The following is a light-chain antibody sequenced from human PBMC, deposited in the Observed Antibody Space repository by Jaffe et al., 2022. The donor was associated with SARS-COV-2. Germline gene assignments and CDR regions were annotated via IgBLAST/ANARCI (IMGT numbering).Light chain of an antibody. J-gene: IGKJ1*01. V-gene: IGKV1-27*01. Sequence: DIQMTQSPSSLSASVGDRVTITCRASQAISNYLAWYQQKPGKVPHLLIYAASTLQSGVPSRFSGSGSGTDFTLTISSLQPEDVATYYCQKYNGAPWTFGQGTKVEIK. CDR2: AAS. CDR1: QAISNY. CDR3: QKYNGAPWT.